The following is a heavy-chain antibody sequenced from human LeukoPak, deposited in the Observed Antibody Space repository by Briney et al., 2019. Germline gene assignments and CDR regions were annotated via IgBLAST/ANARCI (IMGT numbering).Heavy chain of an antibody. Sequence: SVKVSCKASGGTFSSYAISWVRQAPGQGLEWMGRIIPILGIANYAQKFQGRVTITADKSTSTAYMELSSLRSEDTAVYYCARVGAGIAAAGQVFDYWGQGTLVTVSS. CDR3: ARVGAGIAAAGQVFDY. CDR1: GGTFSSYA. V-gene: IGHV1-69*04. CDR2: IIPILGIA. D-gene: IGHD6-13*01. J-gene: IGHJ4*02.